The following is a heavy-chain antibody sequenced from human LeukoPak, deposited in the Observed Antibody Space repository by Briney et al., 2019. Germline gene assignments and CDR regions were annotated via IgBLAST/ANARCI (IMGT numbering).Heavy chain of an antibody. CDR3: ATDLLNHYDFSGIGAFDI. D-gene: IGHD3-22*01. V-gene: IGHV1-24*01. J-gene: IGHJ3*02. CDR1: GFTLTELS. CDR2: FDPEDGTP. Sequence: GASVKVSCRVSGFTLTELSIYWVRQAPGKGLEWMGGFDPEDGTPMSAQKFQGRVAMAEDTSTDTAYMELSSLRSEDTAVYYCATDLLNHYDFSGIGAFDIWGQGKMVTVSS.